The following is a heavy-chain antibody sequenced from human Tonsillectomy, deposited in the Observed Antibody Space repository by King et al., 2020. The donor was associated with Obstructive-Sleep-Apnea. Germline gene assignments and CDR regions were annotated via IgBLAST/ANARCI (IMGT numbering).Heavy chain of an antibody. CDR2: IDPSDSYT. CDR3: ASCCSGGSPRVYYYYGMDV. V-gene: IGHV5-10-1*03. CDR1: GYSFTSYW. D-gene: IGHD2-15*01. J-gene: IGHJ6*02. Sequence: VQLVESGAEVKKPGESLRISCKGSGYSFTSYWISWVRQMPGKGLEWMGRIDPSDSYTNYSPSFQGHVTISADKSISTAYLQWSSLKASDTAMYYCASCCSGGSPRVYYYYGMDVWGQGTTVTVSS.